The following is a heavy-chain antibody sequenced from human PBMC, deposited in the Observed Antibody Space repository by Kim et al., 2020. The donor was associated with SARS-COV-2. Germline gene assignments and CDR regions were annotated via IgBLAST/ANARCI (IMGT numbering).Heavy chain of an antibody. Sequence: YYADSVKGRFTISRDNSKNTLYLQMNSRRAEDTAVYYCARSEWELDAFDIWGQGTMVTVSS. CDR3: ARSEWELDAFDI. V-gene: IGHV3-30*01. D-gene: IGHD1-26*01. J-gene: IGHJ3*02.